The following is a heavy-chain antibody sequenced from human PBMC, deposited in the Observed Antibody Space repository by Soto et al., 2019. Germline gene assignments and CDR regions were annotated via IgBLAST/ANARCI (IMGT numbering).Heavy chain of an antibody. V-gene: IGHV4-59*08. Sequence: SETLSLTYTVSGCSISCHFWNWIRQPPGEGLEYIGYIYYSGTTYYNPSLRGRVTMSVDTSKNQFSLKLSSVTAADTAVYYCGAYDSSGYIWGQGTLVTVS. D-gene: IGHD3-22*01. CDR3: GAYDSSGYI. CDR1: GCSISCHF. J-gene: IGHJ4*02. CDR2: IYYSGTT.